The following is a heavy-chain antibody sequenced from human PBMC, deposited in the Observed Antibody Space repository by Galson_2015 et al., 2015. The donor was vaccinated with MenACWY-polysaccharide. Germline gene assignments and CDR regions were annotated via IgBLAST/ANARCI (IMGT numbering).Heavy chain of an antibody. J-gene: IGHJ4*02. V-gene: IGHV4-61*02. CDR3: AKDLSF. CDR2: IYTSGTT. Sequence: LTCTVSGDSISSGGYYWTWIRQPAGKGLEWIGLIYTSGTTKYNPSLKSRVTISVDTSKNQFSLNLSSVTAADTAVYYCAKDLSFWGQGALVTVSA. CDR1: GDSISSGGYY.